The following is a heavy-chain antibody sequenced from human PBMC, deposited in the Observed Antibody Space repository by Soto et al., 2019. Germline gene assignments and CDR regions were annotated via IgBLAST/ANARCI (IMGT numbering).Heavy chain of an antibody. J-gene: IGHJ6*02. V-gene: IGHV3-23*01. D-gene: IGHD3-10*01. Sequence: GGSLRLSCAASGFTFSSYAMSWVRQAPGKGLEWVSDISGSGGITYYADSVKGRFTISRDNSKNTLNLQMNSLRADDTAVYYCARARRGAPYYYTMDLWGQGTTVTVSS. CDR1: GFTFSSYA. CDR3: ARARRGAPYYYTMDL. CDR2: ISGSGGIT.